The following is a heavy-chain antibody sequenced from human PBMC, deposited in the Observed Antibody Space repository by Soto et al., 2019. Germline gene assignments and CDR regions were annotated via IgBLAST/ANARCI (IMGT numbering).Heavy chain of an antibody. CDR1: GFTFSSYS. CDR3: ARGKYHDYYDSSGYYYY. Sequence: GGSLRLSCAASGFTFSSYSMNWVRQAPGKGLEWVSSISSSSSYIYYADSVKGRFTISRDNAKNSLYLQMNSLRAEDTAVYYCARGKYHDYYDSSGYYYYWGQGTLVTVSS. J-gene: IGHJ4*02. V-gene: IGHV3-21*01. CDR2: ISSSSSYI. D-gene: IGHD3-22*01.